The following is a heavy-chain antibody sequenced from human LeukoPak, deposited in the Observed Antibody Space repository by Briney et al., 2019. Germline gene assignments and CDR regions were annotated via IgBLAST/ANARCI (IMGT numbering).Heavy chain of an antibody. J-gene: IGHJ4*02. Sequence: PGGSLRLSCAASGFTFSSYAMSWVRQAPGKGLEWVSAISGSGGSTYYADSVKGRFTISRDNSKNTLYLQMNSLRAEDTAVYYCANTNSGWYYFDYWSQGTLVTVSS. V-gene: IGHV3-23*01. D-gene: IGHD6-19*01. CDR2: ISGSGGST. CDR1: GFTFSSYA. CDR3: ANTNSGWYYFDY.